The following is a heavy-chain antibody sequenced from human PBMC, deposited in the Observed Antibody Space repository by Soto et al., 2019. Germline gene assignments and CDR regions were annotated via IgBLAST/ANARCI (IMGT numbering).Heavy chain of an antibody. CDR1: GSTFSDYY. CDR3: ARDRPPMVRGVSNPYYYYYYMDV. J-gene: IGHJ6*03. Sequence: PGGSLRLSCAASGSTFSDYYMSWIRQAPGKGLEWVSYISSSGSTIYYADSVKGRFTISRDNAKNSLYLQMNSLRAEDTAVYYCARDRPPMVRGVSNPYYYYYYMDVWGKGTTVTVSS. CDR2: ISSSGSTI. V-gene: IGHV3-11*01. D-gene: IGHD3-10*01.